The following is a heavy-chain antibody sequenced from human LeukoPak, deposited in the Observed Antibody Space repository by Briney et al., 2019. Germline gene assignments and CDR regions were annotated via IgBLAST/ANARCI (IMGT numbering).Heavy chain of an antibody. CDR2: ISPYNGDT. Sequence: ASVKVSCKTSGYTFKNNGISWVRQAPGQGLEWMGWISPYNGDTNYAQSLQDRLTLTTETSTNTAYMDLRSLTSDDTAVYYCVRDGQLGELFDYWGQGTLVAVSS. CDR3: VRDGQLGELFDY. V-gene: IGHV1-18*01. J-gene: IGHJ4*02. CDR1: GYTFKNNG. D-gene: IGHD1-26*01.